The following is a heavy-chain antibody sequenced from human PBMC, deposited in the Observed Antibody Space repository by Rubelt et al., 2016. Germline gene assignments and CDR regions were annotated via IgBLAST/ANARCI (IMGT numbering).Heavy chain of an antibody. V-gene: IGHV4-31*03. CDR1: GASIRDRRGGSY. J-gene: IGHJ4*02. Sequence: QVQLQESGPGLVKPSQTLSLTCTVSGASIRDRRGGSYWSWIRQHPEKGLEWIGYIYYSGSTYYNPSLNSRVTISLDTSKNQFSLKLSYVTAADTAVYYCAREGHSYANFDDWGQGTLVTVSS. CDR3: AREGHSYANFDD. CDR2: IYYSGST. D-gene: IGHD3-16*01.